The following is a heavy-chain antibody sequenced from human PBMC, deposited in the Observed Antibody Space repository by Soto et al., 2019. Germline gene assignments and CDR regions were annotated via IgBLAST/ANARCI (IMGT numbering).Heavy chain of an antibody. J-gene: IGHJ6*04. CDR2: ISGGGDGT. CDR3: AKDRPTTSSSKMDV. D-gene: IGHD6-6*01. V-gene: IGHV3-23*01. CDR1: GFTFSTFA. Sequence: EVQLLESGGGSVQPGGSLRLSCAASGFTFSTFAMSWVRQAPGKGLEWVSTISGGGDGTYYADSVKGRFTISRDNSKNTMYLQMDSLRAEDTAVYYCAKDRPTTSSSKMDVWGKGTTVTVSS.